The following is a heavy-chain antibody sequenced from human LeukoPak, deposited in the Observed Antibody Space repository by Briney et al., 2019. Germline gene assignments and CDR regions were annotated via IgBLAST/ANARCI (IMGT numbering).Heavy chain of an antibody. D-gene: IGHD6-19*01. V-gene: IGHV4-4*07. J-gene: IGHJ4*01. CDR2: IHTSGRT. Sequence: PSETLSLTCSVSGGSIDTYYWSWIRQPAGKGLEWIAQIHTSGRTDFNPSLKSRVSISMDTTNNQFSLMISSVTAADTAIYYCAGRGLSTGWTFDYWGHGTLVTVSS. CDR1: GGSIDTYY. CDR3: AGRGLSTGWTFDY.